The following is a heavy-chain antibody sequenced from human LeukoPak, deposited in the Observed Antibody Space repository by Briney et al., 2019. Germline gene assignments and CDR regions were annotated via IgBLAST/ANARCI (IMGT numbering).Heavy chain of an antibody. J-gene: IGHJ4*02. D-gene: IGHD6-13*01. V-gene: IGHV3-30*03. CDR3: ASGFWSSWYGVSFDY. Sequence: GGSLRLSCAASGLTFSSYGMHWVRQAPGRGLEWVAFISYDGNNKYYVDSVRGRFTISRDNAKNSLYLQMNSLRAEDAAVYYCASGFWSSWYGVSFDYWGQGTLVTVSS. CDR2: ISYDGNNK. CDR1: GLTFSSYG.